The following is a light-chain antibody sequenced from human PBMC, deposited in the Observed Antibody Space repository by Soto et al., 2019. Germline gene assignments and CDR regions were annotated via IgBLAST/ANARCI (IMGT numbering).Light chain of an antibody. CDR1: TSNIGTFY. J-gene: IGLJ1*01. Sequence: QSVLTQPPSASSTPGQTVSSSWAGITSNIGTFYVYWYQHLPGTAPKLLIYLGDQRASGVSDRFSGSKSGTSASLAINGLRSDDEADYYCAAWDDNLNAYVFGSGTKVTVL. CDR3: AAWDDNLNAYV. CDR2: LGD. V-gene: IGLV1-47*02.